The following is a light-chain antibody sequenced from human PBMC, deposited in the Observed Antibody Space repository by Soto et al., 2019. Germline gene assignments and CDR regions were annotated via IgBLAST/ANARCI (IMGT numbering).Light chain of an antibody. CDR1: NSNIGAGYD. Sequence: QSVLTQSPSVSGAPGQRVTISCTGSNSNIGAGYDVHWYQQLPGTAPKLLMYGNINRPSGVPGRFSGSKSGTSASLAITGLQAEDEADYYCQSYDTSLSLWVFGGGTKLTVL. CDR3: QSYDTSLSLWV. V-gene: IGLV1-40*01. J-gene: IGLJ3*02. CDR2: GNI.